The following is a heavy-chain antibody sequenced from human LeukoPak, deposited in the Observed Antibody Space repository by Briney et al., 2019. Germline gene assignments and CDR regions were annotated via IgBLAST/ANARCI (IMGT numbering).Heavy chain of an antibody. Sequence: GGSLRLSCAASGFTFSSYSMNWVRQAPGNWLEWVSSISSSSSYIYYADSVKGRLTISRDNAKNSLYLQMNSLRAEDTAVYYCARDAYCYGTADFDYWGQGTLVTVSS. CDR1: GFTFSSYS. V-gene: IGHV3-21*01. J-gene: IGHJ4*02. CDR2: ISSSSSYI. CDR3: ARDAYCYGTADFDY. D-gene: IGHD5-18*01.